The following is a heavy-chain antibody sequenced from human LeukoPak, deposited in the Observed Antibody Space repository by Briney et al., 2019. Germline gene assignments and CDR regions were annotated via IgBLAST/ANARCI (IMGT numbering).Heavy chain of an antibody. J-gene: IGHJ4*02. V-gene: IGHV4-59*01. Sequence: PSETLSLTCTVSGGSISSFLWSWIRQPPGKGLEWIGSMHYSGDTKYNPSLKSRVSFSIDTSKQQFSLRLSSVTAADTAVYYCARDLELERNRWNYFESWGQGTLVTVSS. D-gene: IGHD1-1*01. CDR3: ARDLELERNRWNYFES. CDR1: GGSISSFL. CDR2: MHYSGDT.